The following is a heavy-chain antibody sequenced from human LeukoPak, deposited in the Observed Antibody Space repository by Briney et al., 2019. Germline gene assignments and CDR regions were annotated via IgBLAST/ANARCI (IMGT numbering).Heavy chain of an antibody. J-gene: IGHJ4*02. Sequence: SETLSLTCSVSGAYIPNYYWSWIRQPPGKGLEWIGYTYNSGTTKYNPSLESRVTISEDTSKNQFSLKLTSVTAADTAVYYCASGVNKLDYWGRGTLVTVSS. V-gene: IGHV4-59*01. CDR3: ASGVNKLDY. CDR1: GAYIPNYY. D-gene: IGHD3-10*01. CDR2: TYNSGTT.